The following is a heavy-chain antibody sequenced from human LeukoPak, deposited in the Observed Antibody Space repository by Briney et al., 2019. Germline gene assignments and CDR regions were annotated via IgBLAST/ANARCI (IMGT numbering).Heavy chain of an antibody. J-gene: IGHJ4*02. CDR2: ITGSGGGT. Sequence: GGSLRLSCAASGFTFSSYAMSWVRQAPGKGLEWVSTITGSGGGTYYADSVKGRFSISRDNSKNTVHLQMDSLRAEDSAVYYCAKNGGYSYGLYYFDYWGQGTLVTVSS. D-gene: IGHD5-18*01. CDR3: AKNGGYSYGLYYFDY. CDR1: GFTFSSYA. V-gene: IGHV3-23*01.